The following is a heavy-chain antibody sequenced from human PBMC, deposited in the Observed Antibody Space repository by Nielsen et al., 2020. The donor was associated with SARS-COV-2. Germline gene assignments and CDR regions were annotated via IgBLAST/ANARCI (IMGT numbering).Heavy chain of an antibody. CDR3: ARGTRGDGYNLAY. Sequence: SETLSLTCTVSGGSISSGDYYWSWIRQPPGKGLEWIGYIYYSGSTYYNPSLKSRVTISVDTSKNQFSLKLSSVTAADTALYYCARGTRGDGYNLAYWGQGTLVTVSS. CDR2: IYYSGST. D-gene: IGHD5-24*01. J-gene: IGHJ4*02. CDR1: GGSISSGDYY. V-gene: IGHV4-30-4*01.